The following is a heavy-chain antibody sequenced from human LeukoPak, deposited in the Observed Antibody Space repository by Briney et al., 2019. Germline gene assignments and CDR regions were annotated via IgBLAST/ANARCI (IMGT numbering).Heavy chain of an antibody. V-gene: IGHV4-4*02. CDR2: IHHSGST. CDR3: ARWGSATWYYYGMDV. Sequence: PSGTLSLTCALSGGSISSNDWWSWVRQPPGKGLEWIGEIHHSGSTNYNPSLKSRVIISVDKSKNQFSLKLSSVTAADTAVYYCARWGSATWYYYGMDVWGQGTTVTVSS. D-gene: IGHD3-16*01. CDR1: GGSISSNDW. J-gene: IGHJ6*02.